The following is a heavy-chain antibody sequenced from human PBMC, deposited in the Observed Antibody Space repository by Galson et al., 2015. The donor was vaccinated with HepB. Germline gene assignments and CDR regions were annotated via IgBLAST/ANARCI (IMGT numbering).Heavy chain of an antibody. D-gene: IGHD1-14*01. CDR1: GFAFNTYT. J-gene: IGHJ3*02. CDR3: AKTRTMGEDAFDI. Sequence: SLRLSCATSGFAFNTYTMNWVRQAPGKGLEWVSSISARGSYIYYADSVKGRFTISRGNAKNSLYLRMNSLRAEDTAVYYCAKTRTMGEDAFDIWGQGTRVTVSS. CDR2: ISARGSYI. V-gene: IGHV3-21*01.